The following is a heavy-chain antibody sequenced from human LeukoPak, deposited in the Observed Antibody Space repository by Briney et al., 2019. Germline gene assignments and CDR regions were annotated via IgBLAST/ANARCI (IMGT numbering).Heavy chain of an antibody. CDR1: GFTFSSYA. Sequence: GGSLRLSCAASGFTFSSYAMSWVRQAPGKGLEWVSAIRGSGGSTYYADSVKGRFTISRDNSKNTLYLQMNSLRAEDTAVYYCAKDERYYDSSGYYPNGNFQHWGQGTLVTVSS. D-gene: IGHD3-22*01. V-gene: IGHV3-23*01. J-gene: IGHJ1*01. CDR3: AKDERYYDSSGYYPNGNFQH. CDR2: IRGSGGST.